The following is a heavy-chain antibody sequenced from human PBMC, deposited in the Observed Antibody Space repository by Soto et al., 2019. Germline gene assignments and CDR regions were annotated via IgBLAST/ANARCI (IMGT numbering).Heavy chain of an antibody. V-gene: IGHV4-30-2*01. D-gene: IGHD2-15*01. CDR1: GGSISSGGYS. CDR3: ASSHYCSGGSFYSAPWFDP. CDR2: IYHSGST. Sequence: QLQLQESGSGLVKPSQTLSLTCAVSGGSISSGGYSWSWIRQPPGKGLEWIGYIYHSGSTYYNPSLKSRVTKSVDRSKTQFSLKLSSVTAADTAVYYCASSHYCSGGSFYSAPWFDPWGQGTLVTVSS. J-gene: IGHJ5*02.